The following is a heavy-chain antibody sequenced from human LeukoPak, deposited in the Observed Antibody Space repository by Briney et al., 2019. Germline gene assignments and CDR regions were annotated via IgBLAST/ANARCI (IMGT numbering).Heavy chain of an antibody. J-gene: IGHJ5*02. CDR1: GGSISSGGYY. D-gene: IGHD2-2*01. V-gene: IGHV4-30-2*01. CDR2: IYHSGST. Sequence: SETLSLTCTVSGGSISSGGYYWSWIRRPPGKGLEWIGYIYHSGSTYYNPSLKSRVTISVDRSKNQFSLKLSSVTAADTAVYYCARAKGSDIVVVPAAPFRPWGQGTLVTVSS. CDR3: ARAKGSDIVVVPAAPFRP.